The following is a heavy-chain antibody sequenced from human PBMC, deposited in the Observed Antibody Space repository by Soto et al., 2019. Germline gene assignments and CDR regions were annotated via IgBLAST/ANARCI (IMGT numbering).Heavy chain of an antibody. CDR2: IWYDGSNK. Sequence: QVQLVESGGGVVQPGRSLRLSCAASGFTFSSYGMHWVRQAPGKGLEWAAVIWYDGSNKYYADSVKGRFTISRDNSKNTLYLQMNSLRAEDTAVYYCARGGRATTSYGMDVWGQGTTVTVSS. CDR3: ARGGRATTSYGMDV. CDR1: GFTFSSYG. J-gene: IGHJ6*02. V-gene: IGHV3-33*01. D-gene: IGHD1-26*01.